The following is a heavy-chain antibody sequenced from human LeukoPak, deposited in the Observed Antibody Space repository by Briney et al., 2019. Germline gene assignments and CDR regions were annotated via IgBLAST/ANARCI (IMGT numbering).Heavy chain of an antibody. CDR1: GGTFSSYA. CDR3: ARVLQFYDYGDYVGAFDI. CDR2: IIPIFGTA. Sequence: ASVKVSCKASGGTFSSYAISRVRQAPGQGLEWMGGIIPIFGTANYAQKFQGRVTITADKSTSTAYMELSSLRSEDTAVYYCARVLQFYDYGDYVGAFDIWGQGTMVTVSS. V-gene: IGHV1-69*06. J-gene: IGHJ3*02. D-gene: IGHD4-17*01.